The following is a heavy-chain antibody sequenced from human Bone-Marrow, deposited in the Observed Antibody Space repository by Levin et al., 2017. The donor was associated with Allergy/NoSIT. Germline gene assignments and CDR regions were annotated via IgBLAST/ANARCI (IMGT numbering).Heavy chain of an antibody. D-gene: IGHD3-16*01. V-gene: IGHV3-23*01. Sequence: LSLTCAASGFPISSYSLGWVRQAPGKGLEWVSAIRNSGTDIYYADSVKGRFTISRDTSKNTLYLQMNSLRVEDTAVYYCALRFGRAWVYFEDWGQGTLVTVSS. CDR3: ALRFGRAWVYFED. CDR2: IRNSGTDI. CDR1: GFPISSYS. J-gene: IGHJ4*02.